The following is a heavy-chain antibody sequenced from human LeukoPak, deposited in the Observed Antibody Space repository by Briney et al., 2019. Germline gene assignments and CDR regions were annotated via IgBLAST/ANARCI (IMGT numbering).Heavy chain of an antibody. CDR3: AKSVRHYGSGSYYWVDY. CDR1: GFPFSSYV. V-gene: IGHV3-23*01. J-gene: IGHJ4*02. CDR2: ISGSGGST. Sequence: GGSLRLSCAASGFPFSSYVMHWVHQAPGKGLEWVSAISGSGGSTYYADSVKGRFTISRDNSKNTLYLQMNSLRAEDTAVYYCAKSVRHYGSGSYYWVDYWGQGTLVTVSS. D-gene: IGHD3-10*01.